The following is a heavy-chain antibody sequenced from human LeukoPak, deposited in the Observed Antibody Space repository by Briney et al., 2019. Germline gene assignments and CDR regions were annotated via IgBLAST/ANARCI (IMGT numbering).Heavy chain of an antibody. J-gene: IGHJ3*02. Sequence: GRSLRLSCAASGFTFSTYGMHWVRQAPGKGLEWLTDISYDGSNKYYADSVKGRFTISRDNSKNTLYLQMNSLRAEDTAVYYCARDRGDAFDIWGQGTMVTVSS. CDR1: GFTFSTYG. CDR3: ARDRGDAFDI. CDR2: ISYDGSNK. V-gene: IGHV3-30*19.